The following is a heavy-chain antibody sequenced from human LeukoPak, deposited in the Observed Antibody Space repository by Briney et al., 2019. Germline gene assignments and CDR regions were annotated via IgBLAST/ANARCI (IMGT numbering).Heavy chain of an antibody. CDR1: GGTFSSYA. CDR3: ARLMGITMIVVGTDAFDI. J-gene: IGHJ3*02. V-gene: IGHV1-69*04. Sequence: SVKVSCKASGGTFSSYAISWVRQAPGQGLEWMGRIIPILGIANYAQKFQGRVTITADKSTSTAYMELSSLRSEDTAVYYCARLMGITMIVVGTDAFDIWGQGTMVTVSS. D-gene: IGHD3-22*01. CDR2: IIPILGIA.